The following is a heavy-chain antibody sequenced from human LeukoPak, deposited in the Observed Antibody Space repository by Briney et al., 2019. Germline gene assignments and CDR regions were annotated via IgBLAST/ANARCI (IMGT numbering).Heavy chain of an antibody. CDR3: TRSGIHVFHDY. CDR1: GFTFRYAW. V-gene: IGHV3-7*05. J-gene: IGHJ4*02. CDR2: IKPDASET. Sequence: GGSLRLSCAASGFTFRYAWLSWVRQAPGKGLEWVASIKPDASETYIVDSVRGRFTISRDNAQNSLYLQMNSLRAEDTAVYYCTRSGIHVFHDYWGQGTLVTVSS. D-gene: IGHD1-1*01.